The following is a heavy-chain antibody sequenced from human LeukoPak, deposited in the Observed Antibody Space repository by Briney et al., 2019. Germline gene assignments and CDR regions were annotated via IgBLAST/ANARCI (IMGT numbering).Heavy chain of an antibody. CDR1: GYSISSGYY. D-gene: IGHD6-13*01. J-gene: IGHJ4*02. Sequence: PSETLSLTCTVSGYSISSGYYWGWIRQPPGKGLEWIGRIYHSGSTYYNPSLKSRVTISVDTSKNQFSLKLSSVTAADTAVYYCARTGGDIAAAGSDYWGQGTLVTVSS. CDR2: IYHSGST. CDR3: ARTGGDIAAAGSDY. V-gene: IGHV4-38-2*02.